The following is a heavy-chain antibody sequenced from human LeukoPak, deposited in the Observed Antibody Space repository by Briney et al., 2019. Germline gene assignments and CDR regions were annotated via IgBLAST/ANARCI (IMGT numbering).Heavy chain of an antibody. D-gene: IGHD3-22*01. CDR1: GGSFSGYY. V-gene: IGHV4-34*01. CDR3: ARRRYYYDSSGFPATDFDY. J-gene: IGHJ4*02. CDR2: INHSGST. Sequence: PSGTLSLTCAVYGGSFSGYYWSWIRQPPGKGLEWIGEINHSGSTNYNPSLKSRVTISVDTSKNQFSLKLSSVTAADTAVYYCARRRYYYDSSGFPATDFDYWGQGTLVTVSS.